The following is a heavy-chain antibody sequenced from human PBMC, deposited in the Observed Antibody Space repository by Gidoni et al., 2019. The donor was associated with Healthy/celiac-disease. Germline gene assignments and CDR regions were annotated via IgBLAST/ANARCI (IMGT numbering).Heavy chain of an antibody. Sequence: EVQLVESGGGLVQPGGSLRLSCAASGFTVSSNYMSWVRQAPGKGLEWVSVIYSGGSTYYADSVKGRFTISRDNSKNTLYLQMNSLRAEDTAVYYCARVRAVAGTGGFDYWGQGTLVTVSS. V-gene: IGHV3-66*02. D-gene: IGHD6-19*01. CDR1: GFTVSSNY. CDR3: ARVRAVAGTGGFDY. J-gene: IGHJ4*02. CDR2: IYSGGST.